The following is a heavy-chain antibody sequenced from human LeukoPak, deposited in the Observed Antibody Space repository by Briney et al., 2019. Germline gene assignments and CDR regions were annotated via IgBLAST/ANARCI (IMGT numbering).Heavy chain of an antibody. D-gene: IGHD3-16*02. CDR1: GYTFTGYY. Sequence: ASVKVSCKASGYTFTGYYVHWVRQAPGQGLEWMGWISAYNGNTNYAQKLQGRVTMTTDTSTSTAYMELRSLRSDDTAVYYCARDGDMITFGGVIDLFDYWGQGTLVTVSS. J-gene: IGHJ4*02. CDR2: ISAYNGNT. CDR3: ARDGDMITFGGVIDLFDY. V-gene: IGHV1-18*04.